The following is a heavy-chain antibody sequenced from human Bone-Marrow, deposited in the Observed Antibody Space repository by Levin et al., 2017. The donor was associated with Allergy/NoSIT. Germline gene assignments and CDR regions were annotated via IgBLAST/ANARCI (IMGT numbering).Heavy chain of an antibody. D-gene: IGHD5-24*01. CDR2: INYSGST. V-gene: IGHV4-61*01. CDR1: GGSVGSGSYY. CDR3: ARDEIGYKFPHQYYYGLDV. Sequence: SQTLSLTFTVSGGSVGSGSYYWNWIRQFPGKELQWIGYINYSGSTIYNPSLNSRVNISFDTSKSQFFLRLSSVTAADTAVYYCARDEIGYKFPHQYYYGLDVWGQGTTVTVSS. J-gene: IGHJ6*02.